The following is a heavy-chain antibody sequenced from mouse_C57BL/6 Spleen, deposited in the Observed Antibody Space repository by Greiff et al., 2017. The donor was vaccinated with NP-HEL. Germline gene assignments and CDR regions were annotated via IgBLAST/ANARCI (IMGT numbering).Heavy chain of an antibody. Sequence: VKLMESGPELVKPGASVKISCKASGYAFSSSWMNWVKQRPGKGLEWIGRIYPGDGDTNYNGKFKGKATLTADKSSSTASMQLRSLSSEDSAVYFCARSGPEGYWGQGTTLTVSS. CDR3: ARSGPEGY. CDR2: IYPGDGDT. J-gene: IGHJ2*01. CDR1: GYAFSSSW. D-gene: IGHD3-1*01. V-gene: IGHV1-82*01.